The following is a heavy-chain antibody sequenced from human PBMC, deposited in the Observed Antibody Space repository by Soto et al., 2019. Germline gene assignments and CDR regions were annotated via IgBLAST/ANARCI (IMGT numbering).Heavy chain of an antibody. CDR1: GGSISSGGYY. V-gene: IGHV4-31*03. D-gene: IGHD3-3*01. J-gene: IGHJ5*02. CDR3: ARVLGGYYDFWSGYYLSGWFDP. Sequence: QVQLQESGPGLVKPSQTLSLTCTVSGGSISSGGYYWSWIRQHPGKGLEWIGYIYYSGSTYYNPSLKSRVTISVDTSKNQFSLKLSSVTAADSAVYYCARVLGGYYDFWSGYYLSGWFDPWGQGTLVTVSS. CDR2: IYYSGST.